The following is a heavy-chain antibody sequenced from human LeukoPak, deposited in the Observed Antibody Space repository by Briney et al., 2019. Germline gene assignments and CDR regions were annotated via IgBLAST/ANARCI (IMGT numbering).Heavy chain of an antibody. Sequence: SETLSLTCTVSGGSISSYYWSWIRQPAGKGLEWIGRIYTSGSTNYNPSLKSRVTMSVDTSKNQFSLKLSSVTAADTAVYYCARGLFKYSSSWYGNNWFDPWGQGTLVTVSS. V-gene: IGHV4-4*07. CDR2: IYTSGST. D-gene: IGHD6-13*01. CDR1: GGSISSYY. CDR3: ARGLFKYSSSWYGNNWFDP. J-gene: IGHJ5*02.